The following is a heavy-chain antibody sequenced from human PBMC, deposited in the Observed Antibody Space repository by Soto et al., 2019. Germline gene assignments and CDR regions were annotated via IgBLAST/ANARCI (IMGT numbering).Heavy chain of an antibody. J-gene: IGHJ4*02. CDR3: VRATYFSDSSGYTRCRDY. CDR1: GFTLNDHY. D-gene: IGHD3-22*01. CDR2: SRDKPQGYST. V-gene: IGHV3-72*01. Sequence: QPGGSLRLSCAGSGFTLNDHYIDWVRQAPGKGLEWVGRSRDKPQGYSTAYAASVKGRFTTSRDESKNSAYLQMNSLNTEDTADYYCVRATYFSDSSGYTRCRDYWRQGTLVTVSS.